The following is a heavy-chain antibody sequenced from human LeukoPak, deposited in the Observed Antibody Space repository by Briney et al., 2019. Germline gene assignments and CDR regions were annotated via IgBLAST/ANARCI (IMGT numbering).Heavy chain of an antibody. CDR3: ARQWHCSGGSCHFDY. V-gene: IGHV5-51*01. J-gene: IGHJ4*02. Sequence: GESLRISCKGSGYSFTSYWIGWVRQMPGKGLEWMGIIYPGDSDTRYSPSFQGQVTISADKSISTAYLQWSSLKASDTAMYYRARQWHCSGGSCHFDYWGQGTLVTVSS. D-gene: IGHD2-15*01. CDR1: GYSFTSYW. CDR2: IYPGDSDT.